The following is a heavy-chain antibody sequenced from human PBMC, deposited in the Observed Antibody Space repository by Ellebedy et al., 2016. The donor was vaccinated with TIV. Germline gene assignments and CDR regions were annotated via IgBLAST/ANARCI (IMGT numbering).Heavy chain of an antibody. D-gene: IGHD5-12*01. J-gene: IGHJ4*02. CDR2: IKQDGSEK. CDR3: ARGGYGRPFDC. CDR1: GFTFSNYW. V-gene: IGHV3-7*03. Sequence: GGSLRLSCAASGFTFSNYWMKWVRQAPGKGLEWVANIKQDGSEKSYVDSVKGRFTISRDNAKNSLFLQMNSLRVEDKAVYFCARGGYGRPFDCWGQGTLVTVSS.